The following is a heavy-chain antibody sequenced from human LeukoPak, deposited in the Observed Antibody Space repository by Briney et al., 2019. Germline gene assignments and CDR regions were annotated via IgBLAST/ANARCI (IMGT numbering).Heavy chain of an antibody. D-gene: IGHD3-3*01. CDR1: GYTFTSYD. CDR3: ARGDRVAEYYYYYMDV. J-gene: IGHJ6*03. V-gene: IGHV1-8*01. Sequence: ASVKVSCKASGYTFTSYDINWVRQATGQGLEWMGWMNSNSGNTGYAQKFQGRVTMTRNTSISTAYMELSSLRSEDTAVYYCARGDRVAEYYYYYMDVWGKGTTVTVSS. CDR2: MNSNSGNT.